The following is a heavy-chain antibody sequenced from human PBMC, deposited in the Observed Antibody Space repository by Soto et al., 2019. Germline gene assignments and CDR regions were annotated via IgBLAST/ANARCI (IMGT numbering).Heavy chain of an antibody. CDR3: ATYYYDSSGYAGTDAFDI. CDR2: IIPIFGTA. CDR1: GGTFSSYA. J-gene: IGHJ3*02. V-gene: IGHV1-69*13. Sequence: SVKVSCKASGGTFSSYAISWVRQAPGQGLEWMGGIIPIFGTANYAQKFQGRVTITADESTSTAYMELSSLRSEDTAVYYCATYYYDSSGYAGTDAFDIWGQGTMVTVSS. D-gene: IGHD3-22*01.